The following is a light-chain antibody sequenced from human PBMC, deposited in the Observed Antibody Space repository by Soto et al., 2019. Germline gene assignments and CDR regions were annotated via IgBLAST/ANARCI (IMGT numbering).Light chain of an antibody. J-gene: IGLJ3*02. Sequence: QSALTQPASVSGSPGQSITISCTGTSSDVGGYNYVSWYQQHPGKAPKLMIYEVSNRPSGVSNRFSGSKSGNTASLTISGLQAEDEADYYCSSYTSSSTRVFGGETKVTVL. CDR3: SSYTSSSTRV. CDR2: EVS. CDR1: SSDVGGYNY. V-gene: IGLV2-14*01.